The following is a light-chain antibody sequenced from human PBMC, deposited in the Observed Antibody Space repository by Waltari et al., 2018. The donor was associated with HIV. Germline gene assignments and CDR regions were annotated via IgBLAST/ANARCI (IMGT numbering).Light chain of an antibody. V-gene: IGLV1-47*01. Sequence: QSVLAQPRSVSGTPGQTVNISCSGSTSNVGNTYVYWYQQVTGVAPKLLIYRNNQRPSGVPDRFSGSKSGTSASLAISGLRTEDEAEYYCAVWDDRLSGRLFGGGTKVTVL. CDR2: RNN. CDR1: TSNVGNTY. J-gene: IGLJ2*01. CDR3: AVWDDRLSGRL.